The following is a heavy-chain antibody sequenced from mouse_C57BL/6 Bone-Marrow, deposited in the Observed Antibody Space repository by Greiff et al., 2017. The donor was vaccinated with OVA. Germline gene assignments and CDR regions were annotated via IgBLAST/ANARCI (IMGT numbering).Heavy chain of an antibody. J-gene: IGHJ2*01. V-gene: IGHV5-9-1*02. Sequence: EVMLVESGEGLVKPGGSLKLSCAASGFTFSSYAMSWVRQTPEKRLEWVAYISSGGDYIYYADTVKGRFTISRDNARNTLYLQMSSLKSEDTAMYYCTREKIYYDYDGGFFDYWGQGTTLTVSS. CDR3: TREKIYYDYDGGFFDY. CDR1: GFTFSSYA. D-gene: IGHD2-4*01. CDR2: ISSGGDYI.